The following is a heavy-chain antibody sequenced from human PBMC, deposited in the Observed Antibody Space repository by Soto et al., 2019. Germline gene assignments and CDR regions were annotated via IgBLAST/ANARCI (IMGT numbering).Heavy chain of an antibody. D-gene: IGHD6-13*01. Sequence: EVQLVESGGGLVQPGRSLRLSCAASGFTFDDYAMHWVRQAPGKGLEWVSGISWNSGSIGYADSVKGRFTISRDNAKNSLYLPMNSLRAEDTALYYCAKGGGSSSWYYLDYWGQGTLVTVSS. CDR1: GFTFDDYA. CDR2: ISWNSGSI. V-gene: IGHV3-9*01. J-gene: IGHJ4*02. CDR3: AKGGGSSSWYYLDY.